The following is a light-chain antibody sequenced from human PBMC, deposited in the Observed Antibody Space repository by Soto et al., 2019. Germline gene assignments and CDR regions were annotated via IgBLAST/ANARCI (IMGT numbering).Light chain of an antibody. CDR3: QQLNTFSVT. V-gene: IGKV1-9*01. Sequence: DIQLTQSPSFLSASVGDRVTITCRASQGLNSYFAWYQQKAGKAPKLLLYATSTLQSVFPSRFSGSGSGTECTLTISSLQPEEFATYYCQQLNTFSVTFGGGTKVEIK. CDR1: QGLNSY. CDR2: ATS. J-gene: IGKJ4*01.